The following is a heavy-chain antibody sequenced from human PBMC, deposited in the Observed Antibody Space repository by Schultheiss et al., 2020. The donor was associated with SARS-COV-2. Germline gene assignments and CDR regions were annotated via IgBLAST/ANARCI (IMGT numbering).Heavy chain of an antibody. CDR2: IYHSGST. Sequence: SETLSLTCTVSGGSISSSNWWSWVRQPPGKGLEWIGEIYHSGSTNYNPSLKSRVTISVDKSKNQFSLKLSSVTAADTAVYYCSRGRIMITFGGVIANYYYYGMDVWGQGTTVTVSS. CDR1: GGSISSSNW. V-gene: IGHV4-4*02. D-gene: IGHD3-16*02. J-gene: IGHJ6*02. CDR3: SRGRIMITFGGVIANYYYYGMDV.